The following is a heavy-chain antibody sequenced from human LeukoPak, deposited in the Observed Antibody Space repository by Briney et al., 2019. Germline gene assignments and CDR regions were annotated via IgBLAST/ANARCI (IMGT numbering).Heavy chain of an antibody. Sequence: PSETLSLTCTVSGGSISSYYWSWIRQPPGKGLEWIGYIYYSGSTNYNPSLKSRVTISVDTSKNQFSLKLSSVTAADTAVHYCARALGPHSSFYYWGQGTLVTVSS. V-gene: IGHV4-59*01. J-gene: IGHJ4*02. CDR1: GGSISSYY. CDR3: ARALGPHSSFYY. D-gene: IGHD6-13*01. CDR2: IYYSGST.